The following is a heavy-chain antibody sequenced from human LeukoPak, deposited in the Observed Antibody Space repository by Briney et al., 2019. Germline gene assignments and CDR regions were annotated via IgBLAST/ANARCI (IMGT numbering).Heavy chain of an antibody. V-gene: IGHV3-23*01. CDR2: ISGSGGST. CDR3: ARLDSSGWRFDY. Sequence: GGSLRLSCAASGFTFSSYAMSWVRQAPGKGLEWVSAISGSGGSTYYADSVKGRFTISRDNSKNTLYLQMNSLRAEDTAVYYCARLDSSGWRFDYWGQGTLVTVSS. D-gene: IGHD6-19*01. CDR1: GFTFSSYA. J-gene: IGHJ4*02.